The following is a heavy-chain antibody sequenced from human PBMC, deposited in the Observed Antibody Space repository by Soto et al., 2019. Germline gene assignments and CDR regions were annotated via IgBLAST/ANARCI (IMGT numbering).Heavy chain of an antibody. Sequence: ASVKVSCKASGYTFTSYGISWVRQAPGQGLGRMGWISAYNGNTNYAQKLQGRVTMTTDTSTSTAYMELRSLRSDDTAVYYCARAKYADYCDYWGQGTLVTVSS. D-gene: IGHD3-10*01. CDR2: ISAYNGNT. V-gene: IGHV1-18*01. CDR1: GYTFTSYG. J-gene: IGHJ4*02. CDR3: ARAKYADYCDY.